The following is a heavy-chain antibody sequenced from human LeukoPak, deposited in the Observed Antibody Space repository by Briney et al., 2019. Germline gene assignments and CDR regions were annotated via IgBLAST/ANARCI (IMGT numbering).Heavy chain of an antibody. CDR2: ISSTVDNT. CDR1: GFTFTDWY. Sequence: GRSLRLSCAASGFTFTDWYMNWVRQAPGKGLEWVSYISSTVDNTNYADSVRGRFTISRDTAKRALYLQMDSLRVDDTAIYYCARDRGGSALANWGQGTLVIVSS. V-gene: IGHV3-11*04. D-gene: IGHD1-26*01. J-gene: IGHJ4*02. CDR3: ARDRGGSALAN.